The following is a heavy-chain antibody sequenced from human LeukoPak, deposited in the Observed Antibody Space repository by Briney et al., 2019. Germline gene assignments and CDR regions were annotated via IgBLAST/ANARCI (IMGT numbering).Heavy chain of an antibody. Sequence: ASVKVSCKVSGYTLTELSMHWVRQAPGKGLEWMGGFDPEDGEIIYAQKFQGRVTMTEDTSTDTAYMELSSLRSEDTAVYYCATDLGGIAAAGARYWGQGTLVTVSS. D-gene: IGHD6-13*01. CDR2: FDPEDGEI. CDR1: GYTLTELS. J-gene: IGHJ4*02. V-gene: IGHV1-24*01. CDR3: ATDLGGIAAAGARY.